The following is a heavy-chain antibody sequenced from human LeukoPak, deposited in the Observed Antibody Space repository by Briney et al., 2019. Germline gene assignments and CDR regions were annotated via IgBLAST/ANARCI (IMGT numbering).Heavy chain of an antibody. CDR3: ARAIYSSSSGDFDY. V-gene: IGHV4-59*01. J-gene: IGHJ4*02. CDR1: GGSISSYY. D-gene: IGHD6-6*01. Sequence: SETLSLTCTVSGGSISSYYWSWNRQPPGKGLEWIGYIYYSGSTNYNPSLKSRVTISVDTSKNQFSLKLSSVTAADTAVYYCARAIYSSSSGDFDYWGQGTLVTVSS. CDR2: IYYSGST.